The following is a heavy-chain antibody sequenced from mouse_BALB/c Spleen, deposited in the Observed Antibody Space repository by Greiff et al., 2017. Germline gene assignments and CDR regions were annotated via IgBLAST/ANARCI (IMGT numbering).Heavy chain of an antibody. CDR1: GFTFSSYT. D-gene: IGHD1-1*02. Sequence: EVHLVESGGGLVQPGGSLNLSCAASGFTFSSYTMSWVRQTPEKRLEWVAYLSNGGGSTYYPDTVKGRFTISRDNAKKTLYLQMSSLKYEDTAMYYCERRWGSWYFDYWGPGTTRTVSS. CDR3: ERRWGSWYFDY. J-gene: IGHJ2*01. V-gene: IGHV5-12-2*01. CDR2: LSNGGGST.